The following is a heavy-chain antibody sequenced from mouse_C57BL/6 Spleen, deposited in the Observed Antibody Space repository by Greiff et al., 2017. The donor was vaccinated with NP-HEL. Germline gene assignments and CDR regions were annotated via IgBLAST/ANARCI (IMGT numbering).Heavy chain of an antibody. CDR1: GYTFTSYW. CDR3: AMVIYAMDY. V-gene: IGHV1-50*01. D-gene: IGHD2-1*01. CDR2: IDPSDSCT. J-gene: IGHJ4*01. Sequence: QVQLKQPGAELVKPGASVKLSCKASGYTFTSYWMQWVKQRPGQGLEWIGEIDPSDSCTNYNQKFKGKATLTVDTSSSTAYMQLSSLTSEDSAVYYCAMVIYAMDYWGQGTSVTVSS.